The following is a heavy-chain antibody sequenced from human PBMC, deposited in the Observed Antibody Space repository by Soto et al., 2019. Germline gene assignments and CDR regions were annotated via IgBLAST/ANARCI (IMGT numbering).Heavy chain of an antibody. J-gene: IGHJ5*02. V-gene: IGHV4-59*01. CDR2: IYYSGST. CDR3: ARDLRPPYDFWSGYPDNWFDP. D-gene: IGHD3-3*01. Sequence: PSETLSLTCTVSGGSISSYYWSWIRQPPGKGLEWIGYIYYSGSTNYNPSLKSRVTISVDTSKNQFSLKLSSVTAADTAVYYCARDLRPPYDFWSGYPDNWFDPWGQGTLVTVSS. CDR1: GGSISSYY.